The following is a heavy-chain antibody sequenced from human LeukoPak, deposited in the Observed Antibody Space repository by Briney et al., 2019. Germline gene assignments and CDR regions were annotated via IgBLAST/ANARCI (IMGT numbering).Heavy chain of an antibody. V-gene: IGHV3-23*01. J-gene: IGHJ4*02. CDR1: GFTFSSYA. Sequence: GGSLRLSCTASGFTFSSYAMSWVRQAPGKGLEWVSAISGSGGTTYYADSVKGRFTLSRDSSKNTLYLQMNSLRAEDTAVYYCAKMRGIQVWLSDFWGQGSLVTVSS. CDR2: ISGSGGTT. CDR3: AKMRGIQVWLSDF. D-gene: IGHD5-18*01.